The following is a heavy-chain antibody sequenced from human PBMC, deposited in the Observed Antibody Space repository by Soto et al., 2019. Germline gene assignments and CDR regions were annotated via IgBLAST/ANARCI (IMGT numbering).Heavy chain of an antibody. V-gene: IGHV1-2*04. D-gene: IGHD6-13*01. CDR2: INPNSGGT. J-gene: IGHJ6*02. CDR3: ARDTGIIAAASRRGYYYYYYGMDV. Sequence: ASVKVSCKASGYTFTGYYMHWVRQAPGQGLEWMGWINPNSGGTNYAQKFQGWVTMTRDTSISTAYMELSRLRSDDTAVYYCARDTGIIAAASRRGYYYYYYGMDVWG. CDR1: GYTFTGYY.